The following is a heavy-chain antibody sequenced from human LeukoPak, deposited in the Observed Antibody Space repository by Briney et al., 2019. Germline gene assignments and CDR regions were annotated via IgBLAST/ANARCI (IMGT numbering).Heavy chain of an antibody. Sequence: SETLSLTCTVSGGSISSYYWSWIRQPPGKGLEWIGYIYCSGSTNYNPSLKSRVTISVDTSKNQFSLNLSSVTAADTAVYYCARTYYYDSSGYYTLEYYFDYWGQGTLVTVSS. CDR3: ARTYYYDSSGYYTLEYYFDY. V-gene: IGHV4-59*01. J-gene: IGHJ4*02. CDR1: GGSISSYY. D-gene: IGHD3-22*01. CDR2: IYCSGST.